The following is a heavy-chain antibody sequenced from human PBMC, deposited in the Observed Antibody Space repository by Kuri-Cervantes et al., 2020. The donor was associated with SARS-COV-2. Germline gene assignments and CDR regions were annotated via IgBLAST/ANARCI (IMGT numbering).Heavy chain of an antibody. J-gene: IGHJ6*02. Sequence: GGSLRLSCAASGFTFSSYSMNWVRQAPGKGLEWVSYISSSGSTIYYADSVKGRFTISRDNAKNSLYLQMNSLRAEDTAVYYCARDSSRITIFGVVTRYGMDVWGQGTTVTVSS. CDR1: GFTFSSYS. V-gene: IGHV3-48*04. CDR2: ISSSGSTI. D-gene: IGHD3-3*01. CDR3: ARDSSRITIFGVVTRYGMDV.